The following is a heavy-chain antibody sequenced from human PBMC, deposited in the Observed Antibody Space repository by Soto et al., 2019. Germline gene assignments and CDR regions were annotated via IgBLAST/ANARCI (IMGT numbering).Heavy chain of an antibody. D-gene: IGHD6-13*01. CDR1: GGSISSYY. V-gene: IGHV4-59*08. CDR3: ARTTSEVGSSWTQLYYYYYMDV. CDR2: IYYSGST. J-gene: IGHJ6*03. Sequence: SETLSLTCTVSGGSISSYYWSWIRQPPGKGLEWIGYIYYSGSTNYNPSLKSRVTISVDTSKNQFSLKLSSVTAADTAVYYCARTTSEVGSSWTQLYYYYYMDVWGKGTTVTVSS.